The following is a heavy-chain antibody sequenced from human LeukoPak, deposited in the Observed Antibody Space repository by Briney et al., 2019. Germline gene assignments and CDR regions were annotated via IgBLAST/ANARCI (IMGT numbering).Heavy chain of an antibody. J-gene: IGHJ4*02. CDR3: ANRNLRDDNSAYYPYYFDY. Sequence: PGGSLRLSCAGSGFTFSSCGMSWVRQAPGKGLEWVSAISGSGGSTYYADSVKGRFTISRDNSKNTLYLQMNSLRAEDTAVYYCANRNLRDDNSAYYPYYFDYWGQGTVVTVSS. CDR1: GFTFSSCG. D-gene: IGHD3-22*01. V-gene: IGHV3-23*01. CDR2: ISGSGGST.